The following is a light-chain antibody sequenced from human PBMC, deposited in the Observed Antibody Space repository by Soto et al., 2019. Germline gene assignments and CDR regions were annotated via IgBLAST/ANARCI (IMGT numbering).Light chain of an antibody. J-gene: IGKJ2*01. V-gene: IGKV3-11*01. CDR2: DAS. CDR3: QHRSNWYT. CDR1: QSVSSY. Sequence: EIVLTQSPATLSLSPGERATLSCRASQSVSSYLAWYQQKPGQAPRLLIYDASNRATGIPARFSGSGSGTDFTLTISSLEPEDSAVYYCQHRSNWYTFGQGNKLEIK.